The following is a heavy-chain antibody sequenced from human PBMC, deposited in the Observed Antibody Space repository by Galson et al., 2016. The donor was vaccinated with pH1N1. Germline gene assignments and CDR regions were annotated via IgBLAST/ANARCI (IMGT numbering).Heavy chain of an antibody. J-gene: IGHJ4*02. CDR2: ISNDALTT. CDR1: GFTFSSNA. Sequence: SLRLSCATSGFTFSSNAMSWVRQAPGKGLEWISTISNDALTTYYADSVKGRLTITRDNSNKTAYLQMNTLSAEDTAVDFCAKTVASTLGHWGQGPLVTV. V-gene: IGHV3-23*01. D-gene: IGHD2-15*01. CDR3: AKTVASTLGH.